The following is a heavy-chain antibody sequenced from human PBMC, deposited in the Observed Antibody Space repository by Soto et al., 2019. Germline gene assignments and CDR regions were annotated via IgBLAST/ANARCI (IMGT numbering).Heavy chain of an antibody. D-gene: IGHD1-26*01. Sequence: QVQLQESGPGLVKPSQTLSLTCTVSGGSISSTGYFWTWIRQHPGKGLKWIGYIFYSVSTFHNPSLKRRVTISVVTSKNQFSLELSSVTAADTAVYYCEKEAGSGDYFEYRGQGTLVTVSS. CDR2: IFYSVST. CDR1: GGSISSTGYF. J-gene: IGHJ4*02. CDR3: EKEAGSGDYFEY. V-gene: IGHV4-31*03.